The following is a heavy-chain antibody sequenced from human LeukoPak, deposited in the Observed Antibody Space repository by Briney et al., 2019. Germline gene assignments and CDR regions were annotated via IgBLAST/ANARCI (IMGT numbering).Heavy chain of an antibody. Sequence: SETLSLTCTVSGGSISSGDYYWSWIRQPPGKGLEWIGYIYYSGSTYYNPSLKSRVTISVDTSKNQFSLKLSSVTAADTAVYYCARFTVHYYDSSGYNDYWAREPWSPSPQ. CDR1: GGSISSGDYY. D-gene: IGHD3-22*01. J-gene: IGHJ4*02. V-gene: IGHV4-30-4*01. CDR3: ARFTVHYYDSSGYNDY. CDR2: IYYSGST.